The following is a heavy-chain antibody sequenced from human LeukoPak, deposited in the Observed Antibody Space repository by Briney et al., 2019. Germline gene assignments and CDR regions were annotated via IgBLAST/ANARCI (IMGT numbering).Heavy chain of an antibody. D-gene: IGHD3-16*01. J-gene: IGHJ4*02. CDR1: GDSVSSNSAA. CDR3: ARDLRGDPYFDY. V-gene: IGHV6-1*01. Sequence: SQTLSLTCAISGDSVSSNSAAWNWIRQSPSRGLEWLGRTYYRSRWYYDYALSVKSRITINPDTSKNQFSLQLNSVTPEDTAVYYCARDLRGDPYFDYWGQGTLVIVSS. CDR2: TYYRSRWYY.